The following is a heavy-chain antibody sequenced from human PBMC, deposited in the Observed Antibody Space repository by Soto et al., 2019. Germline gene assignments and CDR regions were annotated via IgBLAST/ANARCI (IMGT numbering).Heavy chain of an antibody. CDR2: IKSKTDGGTT. V-gene: IGHV3-15*01. J-gene: IGHJ4*02. D-gene: IGHD3-10*01. CDR1: GFTFSNAW. CDR3: TRRSGAPGAY. Sequence: EVQLVESGGGLVKPGGSLRLSCAASGFTFSNAWMNWVRQAPGKGLEWVGRIKSKTDGGTTDYAAPVKGRFTISRDDSKTPLNLKMNSLKPEDTAVYNCTRRSGAPGAYWGQGTLVTVSS.